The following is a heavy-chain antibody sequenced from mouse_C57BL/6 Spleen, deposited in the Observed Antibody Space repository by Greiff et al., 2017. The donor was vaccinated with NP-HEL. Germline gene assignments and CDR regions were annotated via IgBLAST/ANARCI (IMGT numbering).Heavy chain of an antibody. Sequence: QVQLKQSGAELVRPGASVTLSCKASGYTFTDYGMHWVKQTPVHGLEWIGAIDPETGGTAYNQKFKGKAILTADKSSSTAYMELRSLTSEDSAVYYCTRGGYPYAMDYWGQGTSVTVSS. D-gene: IGHD2-2*01. J-gene: IGHJ4*01. CDR2: IDPETGGT. CDR1: GYTFTDYG. V-gene: IGHV1-15*01. CDR3: TRGGYPYAMDY.